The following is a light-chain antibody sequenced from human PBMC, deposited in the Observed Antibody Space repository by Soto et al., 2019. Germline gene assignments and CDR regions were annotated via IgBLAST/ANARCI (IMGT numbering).Light chain of an antibody. V-gene: IGLV4-60*02. J-gene: IGLJ3*02. CDR1: SGHSSYI. CDR2: LEGSGSY. Sequence: QLVLTQSSSASASLGSSVKLTCTLSSGHSSYIIAWHQQQPGKAPRYLMKLEGSGSYNTGSGVPDRFSGSSSGADRYLTISNLQFEDEADYYCETWDSRTWVFGGGTKLTVL. CDR3: ETWDSRTWV.